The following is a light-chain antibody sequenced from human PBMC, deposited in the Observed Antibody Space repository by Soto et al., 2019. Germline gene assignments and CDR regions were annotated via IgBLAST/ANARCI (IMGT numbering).Light chain of an antibody. CDR3: QAWDSSTVV. J-gene: IGLJ2*01. Sequence: SYELTQPPSVSVSPGQTASITCSGDKLGNKYACWYQQKPGQSPVLVISQDSKRPSGIPERFSGSNSGSTATLTISGTQAMDEADYYCQAWDSSTVVFGGGTKVTVL. V-gene: IGLV3-1*01. CDR2: QDS. CDR1: KLGNKY.